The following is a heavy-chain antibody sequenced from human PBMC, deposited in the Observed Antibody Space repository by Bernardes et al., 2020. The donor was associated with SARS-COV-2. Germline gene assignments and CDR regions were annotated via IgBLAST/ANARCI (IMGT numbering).Heavy chain of an antibody. V-gene: IGHV3-74*01. Sequence: GSLRLSCAASGFTFGSAWFHWVRQAPGKGLVWVSRINPDGSSTNYADSVKGRFTISRDNAKNMLFLQMSGLRAEDTAMYYCARDLGYCTNGVCSPWGQGTLVTVSS. CDR1: GFTFGSAW. CDR2: INPDGSST. D-gene: IGHD2-8*01. CDR3: ARDLGYCTNGVCSP. J-gene: IGHJ5*02.